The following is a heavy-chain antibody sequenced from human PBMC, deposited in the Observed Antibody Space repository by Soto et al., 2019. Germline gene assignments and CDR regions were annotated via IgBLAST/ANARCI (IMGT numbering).Heavy chain of an antibody. CDR1: GGSFSGYY. CDR2: INHSGST. CDR3: ARDRRLITMVRGVSLWFDP. V-gene: IGHV4-34*01. J-gene: IGHJ5*02. Sequence: SETLSLTCAVYGGSFSGYYWSWIRQPPGKGLEWIGEINHSGSTNYNPSLKSRVTVSVDTSKNQFSLKLSSVTAADTAVYYCARDRRLITMVRGVSLWFDPWGQGTLVTVSS. D-gene: IGHD3-10*01.